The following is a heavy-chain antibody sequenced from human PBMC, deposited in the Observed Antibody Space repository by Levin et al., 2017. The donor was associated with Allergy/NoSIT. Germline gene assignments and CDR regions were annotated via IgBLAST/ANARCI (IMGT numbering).Heavy chain of an antibody. J-gene: IGHJ6*02. CDR2: IKQDGSEK. V-gene: IGHV3-7*01. Sequence: PGGSLRLSCAASGFTFSSYWMSWVRQAPGKGLEWVANIKQDGSEKYYVDSVKGRFTISRDNAKNSLYLQMNSLRAEDTAVYYCAREKGDFWSGYYWYYGMDVWGQGTTVTVSS. CDR3: AREKGDFWSGYYWYYGMDV. CDR1: GFTFSSYW. D-gene: IGHD3-3*01.